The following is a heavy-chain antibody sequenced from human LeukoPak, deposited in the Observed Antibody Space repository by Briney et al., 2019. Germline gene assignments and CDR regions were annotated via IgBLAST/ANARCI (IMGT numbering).Heavy chain of an antibody. Sequence: GGSLRLSCAASGFTFSSYSMNWVRQAPGKGLEWVSSISSSSSYIYYADSVKGRLTISRDNAKNSLYLQMNSLRAEDTAVYYCASDGRGYGDYYFDYWGQGTLVTISS. CDR3: ASDGRGYGDYYFDY. CDR2: ISSSSSYI. J-gene: IGHJ4*02. CDR1: GFTFSSYS. V-gene: IGHV3-21*01. D-gene: IGHD4-17*01.